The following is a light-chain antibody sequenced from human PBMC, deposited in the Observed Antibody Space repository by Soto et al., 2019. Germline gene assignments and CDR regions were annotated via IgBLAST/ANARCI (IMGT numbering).Light chain of an antibody. J-gene: IGKJ4*01. CDR1: QSVNTW. CDR3: QQYNSYSPLT. V-gene: IGKV1-5*01. CDR2: DAS. Sequence: DIQMTQSPSTLSASVGARVTITCRASQSVNTWLAWYQQKPGKAPVLLIYDASSLKSGVPSRFSGSGSGTEFTLTITSLQPDDFATYYCQQYNSYSPLTFGGGTKVDIK.